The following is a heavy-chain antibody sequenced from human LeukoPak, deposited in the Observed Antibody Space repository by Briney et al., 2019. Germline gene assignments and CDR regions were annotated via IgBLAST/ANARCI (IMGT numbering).Heavy chain of an antibody. CDR1: GFTFSSYA. CDR2: ISYDGSNK. CDR3: ARDGRTAMAPRGFDY. Sequence: GGSLRLSCAASGFTFSSYAMSWVRQAPGKGLEWVAVISYDGSNKYYADSVKGRFTISRDNSKNTLYLQMNSLRAEDTAVYYCARDGRTAMAPRGFDYWGQGTLVTVSS. D-gene: IGHD5-18*01. J-gene: IGHJ4*02. V-gene: IGHV3-30*04.